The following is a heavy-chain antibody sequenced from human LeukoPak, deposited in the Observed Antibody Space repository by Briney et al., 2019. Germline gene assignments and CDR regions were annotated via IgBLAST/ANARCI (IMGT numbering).Heavy chain of an antibody. CDR3: AKGRDGYNADFDY. J-gene: IGHJ4*02. CDR2: ISKGGGSI. Sequence: GGSLRLSCAASGFTFSSYAMTWVRQAPGKGLEWVSCISKGGGSIYYVGSVKGRFTISRDNSKNTLYLQMNSLRAEDTAVYYCAKGRDGYNADFDYWGQGTLVTVSS. V-gene: IGHV3-23*01. CDR1: GFTFSSYA. D-gene: IGHD5-24*01.